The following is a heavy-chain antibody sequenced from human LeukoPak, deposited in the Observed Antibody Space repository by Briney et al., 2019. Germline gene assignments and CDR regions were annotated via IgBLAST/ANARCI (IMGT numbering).Heavy chain of an antibody. Sequence: GESLKISCKVSGYSFTSYLIGGVGQMPGKGLGWMGIIYPGDSDTRYSPSFQGQVTISADKSISTAYLQWSSLKASDTAMYYCARDGGYYFDYWGQGTLVTVSS. CDR2: IYPGDSDT. CDR1: GYSFTSYL. J-gene: IGHJ4*02. D-gene: IGHD3-22*01. CDR3: ARDGGYYFDY. V-gene: IGHV5-51*01.